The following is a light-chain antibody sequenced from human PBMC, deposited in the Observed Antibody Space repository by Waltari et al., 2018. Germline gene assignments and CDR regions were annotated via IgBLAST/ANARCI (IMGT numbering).Light chain of an antibody. Sequence: QSGLTQSPSVSGTPGQRVTISCSGSPSNIGSNNLNWYQQFPGTAPKLLIYRNSERPSGVPDRFSGSKSGTSASLAISGLQSEDEAEYYCSAWDDSVHVFGTGTRVTVL. V-gene: IGLV1-44*01. CDR2: RNS. CDR3: SAWDDSVHV. CDR1: PSNIGSNN. J-gene: IGLJ1*01.